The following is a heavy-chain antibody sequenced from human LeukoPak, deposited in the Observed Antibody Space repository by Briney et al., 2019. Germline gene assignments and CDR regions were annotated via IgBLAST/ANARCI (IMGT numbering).Heavy chain of an antibody. V-gene: IGHV4-34*01. D-gene: IGHD5-24*01. CDR2: INHSGST. J-gene: IGHJ6*03. Sequence: PSETLSLTCAVYGGSFSGYYWSWIRQPPGKGLEWIGEINHSGSTNYNPSLKSRVTISVDTSKNQFSLKLSSVTAADTAVYYCAREGRWLQPRGYYYYYMDVWGKGTTVTVSS. CDR3: AREGRWLQPRGYYYYYMDV. CDR1: GGSFSGYY.